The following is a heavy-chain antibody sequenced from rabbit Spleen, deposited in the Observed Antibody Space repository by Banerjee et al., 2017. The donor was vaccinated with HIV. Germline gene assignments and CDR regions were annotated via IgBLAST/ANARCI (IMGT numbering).Heavy chain of an antibody. Sequence: QEQLVESGGGLVKLGASLTLICTASGFSFSVKYYMCWVRQAPGKGPEWVACIYTGSSANTYYASWAKGRFTIFKTSSTTVTLQMTSLTAADTATYFCAKDSVDSGGWFFDLWGPGTLVTVS. CDR3: AKDSVDSGGWFFDL. J-gene: IGHJ4*01. V-gene: IGHV1S45*01. D-gene: IGHD4-1*01. CDR2: IYTGSSANT. CDR1: GFSFSVKYY.